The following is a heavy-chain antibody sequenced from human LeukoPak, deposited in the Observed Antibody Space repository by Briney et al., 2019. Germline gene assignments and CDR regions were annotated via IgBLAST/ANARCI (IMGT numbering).Heavy chain of an antibody. CDR1: GFTFSSYS. V-gene: IGHV3-21*01. CDR2: ISSSSSYI. D-gene: IGHD3-10*01. Sequence: GRSLRLSCAASGFTFSSYSMNWVRQAPGKGLEWVSSISSSSSYIYYADSVKGRFTISRDNAKNSLYLQMNSLRAEDTAVYYCTHMVRGAEFDYWGQGTLVTVSS. CDR3: THMVRGAEFDY. J-gene: IGHJ4*02.